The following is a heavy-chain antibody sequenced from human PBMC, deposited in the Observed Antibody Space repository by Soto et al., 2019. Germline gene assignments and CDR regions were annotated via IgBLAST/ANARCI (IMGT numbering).Heavy chain of an antibody. Sequence: CGPTLVNPTQTLTLTCTFSGFSLSTTGMRVSWIRQPPGKALEWLARIDWDDDKFYSTSLKTRLTISKDTSKNQVVLTVINMDPVDTATYYCARSLHGGNYYFDYWGQGTLVTVSS. CDR2: IDWDDDK. J-gene: IGHJ4*02. D-gene: IGHD2-21*02. V-gene: IGHV2-70*04. CDR1: GFSLSTTGMR. CDR3: ARSLHGGNYYFDY.